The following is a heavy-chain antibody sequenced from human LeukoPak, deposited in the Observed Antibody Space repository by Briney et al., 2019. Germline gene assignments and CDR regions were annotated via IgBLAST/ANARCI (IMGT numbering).Heavy chain of an antibody. Sequence: GRSLRLSCAASGFTFDDYAMHWVRQAPGKGLEWVSVIYSGGSTYYADSVKGRFTISRDNSKNTLYLQMNSLRAEDTAVYYCATIVGGYFDYWGQGTLVTVSS. J-gene: IGHJ4*02. CDR3: ATIVGGYFDY. D-gene: IGHD1-26*01. V-gene: IGHV3-66*01. CDR1: GFTFDDYA. CDR2: IYSGGST.